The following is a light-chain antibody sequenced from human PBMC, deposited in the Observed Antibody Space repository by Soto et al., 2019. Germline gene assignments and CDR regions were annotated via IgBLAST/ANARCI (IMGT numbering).Light chain of an antibody. J-gene: IGKJ1*01. V-gene: IGKV1-5*03. CDR3: QQYNSYPWT. CDR2: KAS. CDR1: QSISIW. Sequence: DIQMTQSPSTLSASVGDRVTIACRASQSISIWLAWYQQKPGKAPKLLIYKASSLESGVPSRFSGSGSGTDFTLTISSLQPDDFATYYCQQYNSYPWTFGQGTKVEI.